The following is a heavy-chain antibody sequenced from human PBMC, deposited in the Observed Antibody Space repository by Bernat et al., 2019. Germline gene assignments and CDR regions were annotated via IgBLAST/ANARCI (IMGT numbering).Heavy chain of an antibody. CDR3: AEGYYDFWSGYYGGVYFDY. CDR1: GGSISSSSYY. D-gene: IGHD3-3*01. J-gene: IGHJ4*02. Sequence: QLQLQESGPGLVKPSETLSLTCTVSGGSISSSSYYWGWIRQPPGKGLEWIGSIYYSWSTYYNPSLKSRVTISVDTSKNQFSLKLSSVTAADTAVYYCAEGYYDFWSGYYGGVYFDYWGQGTLVTVSS. CDR2: IYYSWST. V-gene: IGHV4-39*01.